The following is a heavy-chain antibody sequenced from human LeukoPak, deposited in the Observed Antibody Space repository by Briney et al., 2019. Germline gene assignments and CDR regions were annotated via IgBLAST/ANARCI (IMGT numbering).Heavy chain of an antibody. J-gene: IGHJ4*02. D-gene: IGHD5-18*01. CDR2: INHSGST. CDR1: GGSFSGYY. Sequence: SETLSLTCAVYGGSFSGYYLSWIRQPPGKGLEWIGEINHSGSTNYNPSLKSRVTISVDTSKNQFSLKLSSVTAADTAVYYCARGRKLGYCYGYYDYWGRGTLVTVSS. CDR3: ARGRKLGYCYGYYDY. V-gene: IGHV4-34*01.